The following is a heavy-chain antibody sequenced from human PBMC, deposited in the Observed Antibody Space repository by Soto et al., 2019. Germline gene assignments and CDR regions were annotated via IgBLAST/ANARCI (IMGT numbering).Heavy chain of an antibody. Sequence: ASVKVSCKASGYTFTSYYMHWVRQAPGQGLEWMGIINPSGGSTSYAQKFQGRVTMTRDTSTSTVYMELSSLRSEDTAGYYCARVHRDIFTGYYIFDYWGQGTLVTVSS. D-gene: IGHD3-9*01. CDR2: INPSGGST. CDR1: GYTFTSYY. CDR3: ARVHRDIFTGYYIFDY. J-gene: IGHJ4*02. V-gene: IGHV1-46*01.